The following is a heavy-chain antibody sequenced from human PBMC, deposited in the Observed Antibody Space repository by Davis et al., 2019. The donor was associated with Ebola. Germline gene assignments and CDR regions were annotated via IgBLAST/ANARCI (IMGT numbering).Heavy chain of an antibody. J-gene: IGHJ6*02. CDR3: AKQLGSGFMHDGMDV. CDR2: ISYDGNQK. CDR1: GFTFSSYG. Sequence: GESLKISCAASGFTFSSYGMHRVRQAPGKGLECVAVISYDGNQKYYADSVKGRFTISRENSKNSIFLQLNSLRAEDTAVYYCAKQLGSGFMHDGMDVWGQGTTVTVSS. V-gene: IGHV3-30*18. D-gene: IGHD3-3*01.